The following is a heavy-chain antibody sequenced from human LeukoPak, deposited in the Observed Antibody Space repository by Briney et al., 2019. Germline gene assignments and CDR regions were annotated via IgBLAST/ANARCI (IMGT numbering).Heavy chain of an antibody. J-gene: IGHJ4*02. V-gene: IGHV4-59*01. D-gene: IGHD3-22*01. Sequence: SETLSLTCTVSGGSISSYYWSWIRQPPGKGLEWIGYIYYSGSTNYNPSLKSRVTISVDTSKNQFSLKLSSVTAADTAVYYCARQGRDHYYDYWGQGTLVTVSS. CDR1: GGSISSYY. CDR3: ARQGRDHYYDY. CDR2: IYYSGST.